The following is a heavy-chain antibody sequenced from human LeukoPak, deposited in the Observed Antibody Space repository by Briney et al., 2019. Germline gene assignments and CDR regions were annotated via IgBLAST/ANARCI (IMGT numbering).Heavy chain of an antibody. CDR1: GFTFSSYG. V-gene: IGHV3-30*18. D-gene: IGHD2-8*01. Sequence: PGGSLRLSCAASGFTFSSYGMHWVRQAPGKGLEWVAVISYDGSNEYYADSVKGRFTISRDNSKNTLYLQMNSLRAEDTAVYYCAKYIGLLDYYYYGMDVWGKGTTVTVSS. CDR2: ISYDGSNE. CDR3: AKYIGLLDYYYYGMDV. J-gene: IGHJ6*04.